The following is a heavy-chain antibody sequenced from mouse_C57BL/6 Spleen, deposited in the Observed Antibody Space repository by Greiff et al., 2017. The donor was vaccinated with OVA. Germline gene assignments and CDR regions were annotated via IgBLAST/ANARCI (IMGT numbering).Heavy chain of an antibody. V-gene: IGHV5-17*01. D-gene: IGHD1-1*01. J-gene: IGHJ3*01. CDR3: ARDYYGSPAWFAY. CDR1: GFTFSDYG. Sequence: EVQLVESGGGLVKPGGSLKLSCAASGFTFSDYGMHWVRQAPEKGLEWVAYISSGGSTIYYADTVKGRFTISRDNAKNTLFLQMTSLRSEDTAMYYCARDYYGSPAWFAYWGQGTLVTVSA. CDR2: ISSGGSTI.